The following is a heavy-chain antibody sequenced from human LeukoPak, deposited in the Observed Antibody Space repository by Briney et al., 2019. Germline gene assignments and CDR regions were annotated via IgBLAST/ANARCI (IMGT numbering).Heavy chain of an antibody. CDR3: ARLGHCRETNCYSDFYYMDV. CDR2: IIPVFDKA. Sequence: SVKVSCKASGGTFSTYAINWVRQAPGQGLEWMGGIIPVFDKANYAQKFRDRVTITADDSTTTAYMELTSLTSGDTAIYYCARLGHCRETNCYSDFYYMDVWGKGTTVIVSS. D-gene: IGHD2-2*02. J-gene: IGHJ6*03. V-gene: IGHV1-69*13. CDR1: GGTFSTYA.